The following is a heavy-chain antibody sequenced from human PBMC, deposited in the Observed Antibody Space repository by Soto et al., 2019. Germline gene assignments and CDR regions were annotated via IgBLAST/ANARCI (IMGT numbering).Heavy chain of an antibody. J-gene: IGHJ4*02. V-gene: IGHV3-21*01. CDR1: EFTFSRVS. CDR3: ASVDY. CDR2: ISSASSET. Sequence: SLKLSWESSEFTFSRVSMNWVRQVPGKGLEWVASISSASSETWYADSVKGRFIISRDNAQNSLFLKMNTLRPADSAIYYCASVDYWGPGTQVTVA.